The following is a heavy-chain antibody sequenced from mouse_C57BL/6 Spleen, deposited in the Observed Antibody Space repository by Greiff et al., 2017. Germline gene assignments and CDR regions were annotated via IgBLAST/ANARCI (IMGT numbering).Heavy chain of an antibody. Sequence: QVQLQQPGAELVMPGASVKLSCKASGYTFTSYWMHWVKQRPGQGLEWIGEIDPSDSYTNYNQKFKGKSTLTVDKSSSTAYMQLSSLTSGDSAVYNCARRGPVYYSNYDVWGTGTTVTVSS. J-gene: IGHJ1*03. D-gene: IGHD2-5*01. CDR3: ARRGPVYYSNYDV. V-gene: IGHV1-69*01. CDR1: GYTFTSYW. CDR2: IDPSDSYT.